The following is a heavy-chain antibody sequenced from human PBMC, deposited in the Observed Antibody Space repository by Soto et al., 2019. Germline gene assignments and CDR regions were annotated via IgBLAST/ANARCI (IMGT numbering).Heavy chain of an antibody. J-gene: IGHJ6*03. CDR2: INHSGST. Sequence: PSETLSLTCTVSGGSVSSGSYYWSWIRQPPGKGLEWIGEINHSGSTNYNPSLKSRVTISVDTSKNQFSLKLSSVTAADTAVYYCARGWPPKRPNLYYYYMDVWGKGTTVTVSS. D-gene: IGHD6-13*01. V-gene: IGHV4-39*07. CDR3: ARGWPPKRPNLYYYYMDV. CDR1: GGSVSSGSYY.